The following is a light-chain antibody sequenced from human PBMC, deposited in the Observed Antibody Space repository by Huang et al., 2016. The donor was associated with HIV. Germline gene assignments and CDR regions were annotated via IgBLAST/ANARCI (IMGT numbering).Light chain of an antibody. V-gene: IGKV2-30*02. CDR1: QSFIHSNGNTY. CDR3: LQATHWPWT. Sequence: DMVMTQSPLSLPVTLGQAASISCSSTQSFIHSNGNTYLNWFQQRPGQSPRRLIYKVSNRDSGVPDRFSGSGSGTDFTLKISRVEAEDIGVYYCLQATHWPWTFGQGTKVEIK. CDR2: KVS. J-gene: IGKJ1*01.